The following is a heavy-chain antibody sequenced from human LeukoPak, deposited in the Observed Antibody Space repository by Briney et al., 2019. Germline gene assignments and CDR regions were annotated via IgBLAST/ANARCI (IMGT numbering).Heavy chain of an antibody. V-gene: IGHV3-30*02. D-gene: IGHD2-15*01. CDR3: AKDEVVAAFGCDY. CDR2: IRYDGSNK. CDR1: GFTVNDHY. Sequence: PGGSLRLSCAASGFTVNDHYMHWVRQAPGKGLEWVAFIRYDGSNKYYADSVKGRFTISRDNSKNTLYLQMNSLRAEDTAVYYCAKDEVVAAFGCDYWGQGTLVTVSS. J-gene: IGHJ4*02.